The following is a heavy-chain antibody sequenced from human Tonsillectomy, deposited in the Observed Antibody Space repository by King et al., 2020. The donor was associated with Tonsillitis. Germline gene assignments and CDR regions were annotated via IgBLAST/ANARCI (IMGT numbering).Heavy chain of an antibody. CDR1: GGSISRGSYY. CDR2: IYSSGSA. D-gene: IGHD3-3*01. CDR3: ARGGLFDFWSGYPFDN. J-gene: IGHJ4*02. Sequence: VQLQESGPGLLKPSQTLSLTCTVSGGSISRGSYYWSWIRQPAGKGLGWIGRIYSSGSANYNPSLRSRVTMSVDTSKNQFSLNLSSVTAADTAVFYCARGGLFDFWSGYPFDNWGQGVLVTVSP. V-gene: IGHV4-61*02.